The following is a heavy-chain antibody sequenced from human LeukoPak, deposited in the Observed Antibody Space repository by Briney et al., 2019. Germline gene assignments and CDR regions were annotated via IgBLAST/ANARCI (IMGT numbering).Heavy chain of an antibody. Sequence: GGSLRLSCAASGFSVSNNYMSWVRQAPGEGLEWVSTINRDGPTFHADSVKGRSTISRDNSRNTLYHQMNSLRAEDTAVYYCGRGGYDMYDWGQGTTVSVSS. J-gene: IGHJ6*02. V-gene: IGHV3-66*01. CDR1: GFSVSNNY. D-gene: IGHD2-2*01. CDR3: GRGGYDMYD. CDR2: INRDGPT.